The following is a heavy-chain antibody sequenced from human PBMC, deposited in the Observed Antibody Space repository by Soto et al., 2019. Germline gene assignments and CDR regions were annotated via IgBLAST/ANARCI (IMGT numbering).Heavy chain of an antibody. CDR3: ARVCGGWYMYAFDI. J-gene: IGHJ3*02. CDR2: IYYSGST. CDR1: VGSISSGGYY. D-gene: IGHD6-19*01. V-gene: IGHV4-31*03. Sequence: SETLSLTCTVSVGSISSGGYYWNWIRQHPGKGLEWIGYIYYSGSTYYNPSLKSRVTISVDTSKNQFSLKLSSVTAADTAVYYCARVCGGWYMYAFDIWGQGTMVTVSS.